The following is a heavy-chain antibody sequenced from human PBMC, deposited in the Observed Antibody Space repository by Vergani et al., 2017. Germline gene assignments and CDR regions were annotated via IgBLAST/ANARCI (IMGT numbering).Heavy chain of an antibody. CDR3: ARNPYCGGDCYSDAFDI. J-gene: IGHJ3*02. CDR1: GASVNSYY. CDR2: IYYSGST. Sequence: QVKLQESGPGLVKPSETLYLTCTVSGASVNSYYWSWIRQPPGKGLEWIVYIYYSGSTNYNPSLKSRVTISVDTSKNQCSLKLSSVTVADTAVYYCARNPYCGGDCYSDAFDIWGKGTMFTFSS. D-gene: IGHD2-21*02. V-gene: IGHV4-59*02.